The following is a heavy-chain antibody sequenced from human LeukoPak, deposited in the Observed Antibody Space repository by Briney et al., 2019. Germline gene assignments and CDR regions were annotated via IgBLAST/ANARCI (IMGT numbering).Heavy chain of an antibody. J-gene: IGHJ4*02. Sequence: PGGSLRLSCAASGFTVSSNYMSWVRQAPGKGLEWVSVIYSGGSTYYADSVKGRFTISRDNSKNTLYLQMNSLRAEDTAVYYCAAPLQQLVPYPFDYWGQGTLVTVSS. CDR2: IYSGGST. D-gene: IGHD6-13*01. CDR1: GFTVSSNY. V-gene: IGHV3-66*01. CDR3: AAPLQQLVPYPFDY.